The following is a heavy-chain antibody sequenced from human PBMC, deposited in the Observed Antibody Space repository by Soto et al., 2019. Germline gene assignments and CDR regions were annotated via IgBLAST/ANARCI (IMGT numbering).Heavy chain of an antibody. V-gene: IGHV3-30-3*01. CDR2: VSHDGAIK. J-gene: IGHJ3*02. D-gene: IGHD2-15*01. Sequence: QMELVESGGGVVQPGRSLRLSCAASGFTFDKYTMHWVRQAPGKGLEWVAVVSHDGAIKHYAESVKGRLTISRDNSRDTVSLQMNSLRPEDTAGYQCVRETQILRVVVPTPGRPGALDMWGQGTMVTVSS. CDR1: GFTFDKYT. CDR3: VRETQILRVVVPTPGRPGALDM.